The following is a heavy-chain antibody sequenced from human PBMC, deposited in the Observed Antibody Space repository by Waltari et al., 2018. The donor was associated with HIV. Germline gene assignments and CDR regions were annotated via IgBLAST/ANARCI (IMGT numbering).Heavy chain of an antibody. J-gene: IGHJ4*02. CDR3: ARGTDYYDSSGYPY. D-gene: IGHD3-22*01. V-gene: IGHV1-8*01. CDR2: MNPNSGNT. CDR1: GYTFTSLA. Sequence: QVQLVQSGAEVKKPGASVKVSCKASGYTFTSLAINWVLLATGQGLEWMGWMNPNSGNTGYAQKFQGRVTMTRNTSISTAYMELSSLRSEDTAVYYCARGTDYYDSSGYPYWGQGTLVTVSS.